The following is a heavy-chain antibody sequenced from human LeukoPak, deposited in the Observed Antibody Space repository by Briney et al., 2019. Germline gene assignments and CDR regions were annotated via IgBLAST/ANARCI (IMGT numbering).Heavy chain of an antibody. CDR1: GFTFSSYA. J-gene: IGHJ4*02. CDR3: ARVAHDNWNYGEPIDF. Sequence: PGGSLRLSCAASGFTFSSYAMSWVRQAPGKGLEWVSAISGSGGSTYYADSVKGRFTISRDNSKNTLYLQMNSLRSEDTAVYYCARVAHDNWNYGEPIDFWGQGTLVTVSS. V-gene: IGHV3-23*01. D-gene: IGHD1-7*01. CDR2: ISGSGGST.